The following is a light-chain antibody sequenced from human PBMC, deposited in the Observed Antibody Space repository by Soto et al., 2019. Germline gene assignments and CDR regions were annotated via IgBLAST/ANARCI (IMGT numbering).Light chain of an antibody. CDR3: CSYAGSSTAPYV. V-gene: IGLV2-23*01. Sequence: QSALTQPASVSGSPVQSITISCTGTSSDVWSYNLVSWDQQHPGKAPKRMIYEGSNRPSGVSNRFSGSKSGNTASLTISGRQAEDEADDYCCSYAGSSTAPYVFGTGTQLPVL. CDR2: EGS. J-gene: IGLJ1*01. CDR1: SSDVWSYNL.